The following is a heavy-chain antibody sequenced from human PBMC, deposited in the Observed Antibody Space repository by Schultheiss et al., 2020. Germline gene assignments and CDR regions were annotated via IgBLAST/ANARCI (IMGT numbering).Heavy chain of an antibody. CDR1: GFTVSSNY. Sequence: GESLKISCAASGFTVSSNYMSWVRQAPGKGLEWVSAISGSGGSTYYADSVKGRFTISRDNSKNTLYLQMNSLRAEDTAVYYCARAETRYYYYYGMDVWGQGTTVTVSS. CDR2: ISGSGGST. CDR3: ARAETRYYYYYGMDV. J-gene: IGHJ6*02. V-gene: IGHV3-23*01.